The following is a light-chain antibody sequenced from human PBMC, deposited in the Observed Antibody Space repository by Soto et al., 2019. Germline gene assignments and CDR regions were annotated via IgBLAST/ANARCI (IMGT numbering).Light chain of an antibody. V-gene: IGLV2-8*01. J-gene: IGLJ2*01. CDR1: NSDFGGNNF. Sequence: QSALSQPPSASGSPGQSVTISCTGTNSDFGGNNFVSWYQQYPGRAPKLMIYEVTKRPSGVPDRFSGSKSGNTASLTVSGLQAEDEADYFCSSYAGSNNVLFGGGTKLTVL. CDR3: SSYAGSNNVL. CDR2: EVT.